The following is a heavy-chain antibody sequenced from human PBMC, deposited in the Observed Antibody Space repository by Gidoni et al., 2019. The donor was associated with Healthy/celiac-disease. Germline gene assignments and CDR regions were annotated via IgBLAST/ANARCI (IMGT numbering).Heavy chain of an antibody. CDR3: ARELKDDYYYYGMDV. Sequence: EVQLVESVGGLVQPGGSLSLSCAASGFPFISYWMHWVRQAPGKGLVWVSRINRDGSSTSYADAVKGRFTISRDNAKNTLYLQMNSLRAEDTAVYYCARELKDDYYYYGMDVWGQGTTVTVSS. J-gene: IGHJ6*02. V-gene: IGHV3-74*01. CDR2: INRDGSST. CDR1: GFPFISYW.